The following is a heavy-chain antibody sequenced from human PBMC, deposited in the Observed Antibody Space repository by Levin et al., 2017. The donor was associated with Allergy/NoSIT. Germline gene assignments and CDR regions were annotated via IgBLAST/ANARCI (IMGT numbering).Heavy chain of an antibody. CDR1: AYSISSTFY. Sequence: SQTLSLTCAVSAYSISSTFYWAWIRQPPGKGLEGIGTIYHTGSTYYNPSLKSRVTVSVDTSKNKFYLKLSSVTAAVTAVYYCERVDPCSGPTCYTDWFFDLWGRGTLVTVSS. CDR2: IYHTGST. D-gene: IGHD2-2*02. J-gene: IGHJ2*01. V-gene: IGHV4-38-2*01. CDR3: ERVDPCSGPTCYTDWFFDL.